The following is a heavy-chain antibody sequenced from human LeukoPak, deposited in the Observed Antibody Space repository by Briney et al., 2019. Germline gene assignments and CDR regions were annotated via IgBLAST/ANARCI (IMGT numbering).Heavy chain of an antibody. D-gene: IGHD3-22*01. CDR2: IWYDGSNK. V-gene: IGHV3-33*01. J-gene: IGHJ2*01. CDR3: ARDPEITMIVASLGWYFDL. CDR1: GFTFSSYG. Sequence: PGGSLRLSCAASGFTFSSYGMHWVRQAPGKGLEWVAVIWYDGSNKYYADSVKGRFTISRDNSKNTLYLQMNSLRAEDTAVYYCARDPEITMIVASLGWYFDLWGRGTLVTVSS.